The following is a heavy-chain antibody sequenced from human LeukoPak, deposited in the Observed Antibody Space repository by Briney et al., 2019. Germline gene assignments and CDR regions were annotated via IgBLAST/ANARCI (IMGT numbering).Heavy chain of an antibody. V-gene: IGHV3-23*01. CDR2: ISVSGDAT. J-gene: IGHJ6*02. D-gene: IGHD3-10*01. CDR1: GFTFSSHA. CDR3: ARLKNPTGPYYGMDV. Sequence: GGSLRLSCAASGFTFSSHALTWVRQAPGKGLEWVSAISVSGDATYYVDSVKGRFTISRDNSQNTVYLQMNSLRADDTALYYCARLKNPTGPYYGMDVWGQGTTVTVSS.